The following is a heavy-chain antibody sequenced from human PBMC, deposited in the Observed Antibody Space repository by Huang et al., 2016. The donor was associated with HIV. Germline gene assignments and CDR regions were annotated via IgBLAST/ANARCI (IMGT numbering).Heavy chain of an antibody. CDR1: GGAFSGYH. CDR2: NNHSGST. CDR3: ARIVGSGTLRDAFDI. D-gene: IGHD6-19*01. V-gene: IGHV4-34*01. J-gene: IGHJ3*02. Sequence: QVQLQQWGAGLLKPSETLSLTCAVYGGAFSGYHWSWRRQPPGKGQEWIGENNHSGSTNYTPSLTSRATISVDTSRKQFSLNLRSVTAADTAVYYCARIVGSGTLRDAFDIWGQGTMVTVSS.